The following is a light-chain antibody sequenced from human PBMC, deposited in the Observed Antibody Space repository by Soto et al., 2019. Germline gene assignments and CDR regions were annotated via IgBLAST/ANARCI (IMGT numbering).Light chain of an antibody. CDR1: QSVSSSY. CDR3: QQYGSSPGT. Sequence: EIVLTQSPGTLSLSPGERATLSCRASQSVSSSYLAWYRQNPGQAPRLLIYGASSRATCIPDRFSGSASGTDFTLTISRLEPEDFAVYYCQQYGSSPGTFGQGTKVEIK. J-gene: IGKJ1*01. V-gene: IGKV3-20*01. CDR2: GAS.